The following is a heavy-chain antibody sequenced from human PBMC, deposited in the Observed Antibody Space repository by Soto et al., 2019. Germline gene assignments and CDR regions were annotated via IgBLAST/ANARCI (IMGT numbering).Heavy chain of an antibody. V-gene: IGHV4-34*01. CDR3: ARDKITGLFDY. CDR1: GGSCSGYD. D-gene: IGHD2-8*02. J-gene: IGHJ4*02. Sequence: SETLSLTCAVYGGSCSGYDWTWIRQPPGTGLEWIGEINHSGSSNYNPSLKSRVTISVDTSKNQFSLKLTSVTAADTAVYYCARDKITGLFDYWGQGTLVTVSS. CDR2: INHSGSS.